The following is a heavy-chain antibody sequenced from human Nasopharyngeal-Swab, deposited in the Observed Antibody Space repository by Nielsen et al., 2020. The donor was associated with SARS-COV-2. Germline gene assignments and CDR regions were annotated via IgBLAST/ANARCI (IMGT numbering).Heavy chain of an antibody. D-gene: IGHD2-15*01. V-gene: IGHV3-48*02. CDR2: ISGGSRAI. J-gene: IGHJ6*02. Sequence: GRQAPGKGLEWVSYISGGSRAIYYADSVKGRFTISRDNGKNSLYLQMSSLRDEDTAVYYCARDSRVASSMDVWGQGTTVTVSS. CDR3: ARDSRVASSMDV.